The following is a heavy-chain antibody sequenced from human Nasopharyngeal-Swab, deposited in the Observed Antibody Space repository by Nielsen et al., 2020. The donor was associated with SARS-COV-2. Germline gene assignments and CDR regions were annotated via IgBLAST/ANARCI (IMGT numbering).Heavy chain of an antibody. J-gene: IGHJ4*02. CDR3: AKERPDSSGWFWRVFDD. Sequence: GGSLRLSCAASGFSFSSYNMNWVRQAPGKGLEWVSAVSGSGDTTYYPESVKGRFTISRDNSKNTVHLQMDSLRAEDTAVYYCAKERPDSSGWFWRVFDDWGQGTLVTVSS. V-gene: IGHV3-23*01. CDR2: VSGSGDTT. D-gene: IGHD6-19*01. CDR1: GFSFSSYN.